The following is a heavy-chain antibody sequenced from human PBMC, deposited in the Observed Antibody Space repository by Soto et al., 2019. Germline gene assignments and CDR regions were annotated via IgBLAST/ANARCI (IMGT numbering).Heavy chain of an antibody. D-gene: IGHD1-26*01. Sequence: SETLSLTCTVSGGSISSYYWSWIRQPPGKGLEWIGYIYYSGSTNYNPSLKSRVTISVDTSKNQFSLYLRMNSLRAEDTAVYYCARSGIYYYMDVWGKGTTVTVSS. CDR2: IYYSGST. CDR1: GGSISSYY. V-gene: IGHV4-59*12. J-gene: IGHJ6*03. CDR3: ARSGIYYYMDV.